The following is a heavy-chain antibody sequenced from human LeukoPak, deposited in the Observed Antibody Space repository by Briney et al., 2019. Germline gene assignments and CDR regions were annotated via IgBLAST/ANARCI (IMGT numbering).Heavy chain of an antibody. D-gene: IGHD6-6*01. J-gene: IGHJ4*02. CDR3: ARGGPSIAARREGVFDY. V-gene: IGHV1-46*01. Sequence: ASVKVSCKASGHTFTSYYMHWVRQAPGQGLEWMGIINPSGGSTSYAQKFQGRVTMTRDMSTSTVYMELSSLRSEDTAVYYCARGGPSIAARREGVFDYWGQGTLVTVSS. CDR2: INPSGGST. CDR1: GHTFTSYY.